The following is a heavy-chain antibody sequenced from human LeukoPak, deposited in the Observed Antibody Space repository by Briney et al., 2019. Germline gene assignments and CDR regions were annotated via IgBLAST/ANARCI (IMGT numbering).Heavy chain of an antibody. J-gene: IGHJ4*02. V-gene: IGHV3-9*01. D-gene: IGHD3-3*01. CDR2: ISWNSGSI. Sequence: GGSLRLSCAASGFTFDDYAMHWVRQAPGKGLEWVSGISWNSGSIGYADSVKGRFIISRDNAMNSLYLQMNSLRAEDTALYYCAKEITIFGVVTTLFDYWGQGTLVTVSS. CDR3: AKEITIFGVVTTLFDY. CDR1: GFTFDDYA.